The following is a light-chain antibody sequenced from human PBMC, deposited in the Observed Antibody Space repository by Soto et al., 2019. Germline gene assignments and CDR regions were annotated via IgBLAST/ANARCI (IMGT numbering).Light chain of an antibody. J-gene: IGKJ1*01. CDR1: QSISGW. Sequence: DIPMTQSPSTLSASVGDRVTITCRASQSISGWLAWFQQKPGKAPRLLIFTASSLDSGVPSRFSSSGSGTEFTLTISSLQPDDFATYYCQQYNSFPWTFGQGTKVEIK. CDR3: QQYNSFPWT. CDR2: TAS. V-gene: IGKV1-5*03.